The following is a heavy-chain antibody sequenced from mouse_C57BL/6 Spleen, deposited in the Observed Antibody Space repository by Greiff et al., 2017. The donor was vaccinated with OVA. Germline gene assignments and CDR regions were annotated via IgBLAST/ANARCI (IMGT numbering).Heavy chain of an antibody. D-gene: IGHD1-1*01. Sequence: VQLQPPGAELVRPGSSVKLSCKASGYTFTSYWMHWVKQRPIQGLEWIGNIDPSDSETHYNQKFKDKATLTVDKSSSTAYMQLSSLTSEDSAVYYCARSDYGSSSFAYWGQGTLVTVSA. V-gene: IGHV1-52*01. J-gene: IGHJ3*01. CDR3: ARSDYGSSSFAY. CDR2: IDPSDSET. CDR1: GYTFTSYW.